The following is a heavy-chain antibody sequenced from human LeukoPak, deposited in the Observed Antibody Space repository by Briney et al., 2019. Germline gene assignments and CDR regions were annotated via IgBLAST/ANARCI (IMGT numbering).Heavy chain of an antibody. CDR2: MNPNSGNT. V-gene: IGHV1-8*01. CDR1: GYSFTSYE. CDR3: ARALSWTTESYYYMDV. D-gene: IGHD3/OR15-3a*01. Sequence: ASVKVSCKASGYSFTSYEINWVRHATGQGLEWMGWMNPNSGNTGYAQKFQGRVTMTKNTSITTAYMELSSLRSEDTAVYYCARALSWTTESYYYMDVWGKGTTVTVSS. J-gene: IGHJ6*03.